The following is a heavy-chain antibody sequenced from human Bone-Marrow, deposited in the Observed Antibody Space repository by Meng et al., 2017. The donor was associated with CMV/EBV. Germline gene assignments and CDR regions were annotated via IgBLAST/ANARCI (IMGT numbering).Heavy chain of an antibody. CDR1: GYTFTSYD. J-gene: IGHJ6*02. CDR3: ARGGSYQLLSYYYYGMDV. V-gene: IGHV1-8*01. CDR2: MNPNSGNT. D-gene: IGHD2-2*01. Sequence: ASVKVSCKASGYTFTSYDINWVRQATGQGLEWMGWMNPNSGNTGYAQKFQGRVTMTRNTSISTAYMELSSLRSEGTAVYYCARGGSYQLLSYYYYGMDVCGQGTTVTVSS.